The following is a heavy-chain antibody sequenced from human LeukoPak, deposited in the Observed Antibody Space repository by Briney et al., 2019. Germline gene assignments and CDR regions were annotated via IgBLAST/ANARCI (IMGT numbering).Heavy chain of an antibody. CDR3: ARDGERIQLWFSVRDYYYYYMDV. D-gene: IGHD5-18*01. CDR2: INPNSGGT. V-gene: IGHV1-2*02. J-gene: IGHJ6*03. CDR1: GYTFTGYY. Sequence: GASVKVSCKASGYTFTGYYMHWVRQAPGQGLEWMGWINPNSGGTNYAQKFQGRVTMTRDTSISTAYMELSRLRSADTAVYYCARDGERIQLWFSVRDYYYYYMDVWGKGTTVTVSS.